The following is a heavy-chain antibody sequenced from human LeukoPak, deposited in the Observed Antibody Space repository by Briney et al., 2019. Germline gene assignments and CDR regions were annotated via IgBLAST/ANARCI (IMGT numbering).Heavy chain of an antibody. CDR1: GFTFSSFW. D-gene: IGHD3-16*02. CDR2: IKQDGSEK. J-gene: IGHJ3*02. Sequence: GGSLRLSCAASGFTFSSFWMSWVRQAPGKGLEWVANIKQDGSEKYYVDSVKGRFTISRDNAKNSLYLQMNSLRAEDTAVYYCARDMYYDYVWGSYRRDDAFDIWGQGTMVTVSS. CDR3: ARDMYYDYVWGSYRRDDAFDI. V-gene: IGHV3-7*03.